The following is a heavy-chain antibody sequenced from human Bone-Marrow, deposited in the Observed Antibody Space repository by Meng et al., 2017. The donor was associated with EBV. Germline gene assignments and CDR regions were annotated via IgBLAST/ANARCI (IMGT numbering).Heavy chain of an antibody. CDR2: IYYSGST. Sequence: LPVEESSPGLLKPSETLALTCTVSGGSISSSSYSWGWIRQPPGEGLEWIGSIYYSGSTYYNPSLKSRVTISVDTSKNQFSLKLSSVTAADTAVYYCARRSPTGTFDYWGQGTLVTVSS. CDR1: GGSISSSSYS. V-gene: IGHV4-39*07. CDR3: ARRSPTGTFDY. J-gene: IGHJ4*02. D-gene: IGHD1/OR15-1a*01.